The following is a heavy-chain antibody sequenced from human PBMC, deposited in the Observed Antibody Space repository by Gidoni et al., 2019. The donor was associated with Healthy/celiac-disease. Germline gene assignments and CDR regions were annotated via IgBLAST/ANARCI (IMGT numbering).Heavy chain of an antibody. D-gene: IGHD1-1*01. CDR3: ARDNPPDWNDGDYFDY. CDR2: TYYRSKWYN. Sequence: QVQLQQSGPGLVKPSQTLSLTCSISGDSVSSNSAPWNWIRQSPSRGLEWLGRTYYRSKWYNDYAVSVKSRITINPDTSKNQFSLQLNSVTPEDTAVYYCARDNPPDWNDGDYFDYWGQGTLVTVSS. CDR1: GDSVSSNSAP. V-gene: IGHV6-1*01. J-gene: IGHJ4*02.